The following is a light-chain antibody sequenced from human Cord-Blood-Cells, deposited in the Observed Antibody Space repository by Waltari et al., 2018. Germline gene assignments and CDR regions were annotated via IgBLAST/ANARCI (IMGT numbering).Light chain of an antibody. V-gene: IGLV2-14*01. Sequence: QSALTQPAPASGPPGQSLTISCTGTSSDVGGYNYVSWYQQHPGKAPKLMIYDVSNRPSGVSNRFSGSKSGNTASLTISGLQAEDEADYYCSSYTSSSTLVFGGGTKLTVL. J-gene: IGLJ2*01. CDR2: DVS. CDR1: SSDVGGYNY. CDR3: SSYTSSSTLV.